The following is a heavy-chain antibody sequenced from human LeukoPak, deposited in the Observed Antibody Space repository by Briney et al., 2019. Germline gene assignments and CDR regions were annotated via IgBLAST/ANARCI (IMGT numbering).Heavy chain of an antibody. D-gene: IGHD3-22*01. J-gene: IGHJ6*02. CDR2: ISGSGDNT. CDR3: TKGKESNYYDSSGYYAYYYYGMDV. V-gene: IGHV3-23*01. CDR1: GFTSSTYW. Sequence: GGSLRLSCAASGFTSSTYWMSWVRQAPGKGLEWVSGISGSGDNTYYADSVKGRFTISRDSSKNTLYLQMKSLRAEDTAVYYCTKGKESNYYDSSGYYAYYYYGMDVWGQGTTVTVSS.